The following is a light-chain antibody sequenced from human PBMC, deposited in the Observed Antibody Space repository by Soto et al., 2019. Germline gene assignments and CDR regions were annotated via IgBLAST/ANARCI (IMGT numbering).Light chain of an antibody. CDR1: SSDFGGTNY. V-gene: IGLV2-8*01. CDR3: TSYAGSYADVV. J-gene: IGLJ2*01. Sequence: QSALTQPPSASGSPGQSVTISCTGASSDFGGTNYVSWYQQHPGKAPKLMIFEVTKLPSGVPDRFSGSKSGNTASLTVSGLQAEDEADYYCTSYAGSYADVVFGGGTKLTVL. CDR2: EVT.